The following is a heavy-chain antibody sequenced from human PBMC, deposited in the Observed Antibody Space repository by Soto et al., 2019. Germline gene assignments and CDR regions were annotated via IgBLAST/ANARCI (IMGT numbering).Heavy chain of an antibody. D-gene: IGHD6-19*01. J-gene: IGHJ4*02. CDR1: GFSFISYS. CDR2: ISNDGNFE. V-gene: IGHV3-30*18. CDR3: AKGGRQWLVTSDFNY. Sequence: PGGSLRLSCVASGFSFISYSMHWVRQAPGKGLEWVAVISNDGNFEYYADSVKGRFTISRDNSKNTLFLQLNSLRAEDTAVYYCAKGGRQWLVTSDFNYWGQGALVTVSS.